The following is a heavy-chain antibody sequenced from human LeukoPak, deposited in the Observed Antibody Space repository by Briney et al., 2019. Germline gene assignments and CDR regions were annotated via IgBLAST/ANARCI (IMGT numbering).Heavy chain of an antibody. D-gene: IGHD1-26*01. V-gene: IGHV3-23*01. CDR2: ISGSGAYT. CDR1: GFTFSTYA. Sequence: GGSLRLSCAASGFTFSTYAMSWVRQAPGKGLEWVSGISGSGAYTYYADSVKGRFTISRDNSKNTLYLQMNSLRAEDTAVYYCAKPSGILLITNPQSWGQGTLVTVSS. CDR3: AKPSGILLITNPQS. J-gene: IGHJ5*02.